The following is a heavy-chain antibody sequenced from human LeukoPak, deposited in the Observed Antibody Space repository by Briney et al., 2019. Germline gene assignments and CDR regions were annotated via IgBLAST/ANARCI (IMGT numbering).Heavy chain of an antibody. CDR3: AREGVYGSGSHYWFDP. V-gene: IGHV4-34*01. D-gene: IGHD3-10*01. Sequence: SSETLSLTCAVYGGSFSGYYWSWIRQPPGKGLEWIGEINHSGSTNYNPSLKSRVIISVDTSKNQFPLKLSSVTAADTAVYYCAREGVYGSGSHYWFDPWGHGTLVTVSS. J-gene: IGHJ5*02. CDR2: INHSGST. CDR1: GGSFSGYY.